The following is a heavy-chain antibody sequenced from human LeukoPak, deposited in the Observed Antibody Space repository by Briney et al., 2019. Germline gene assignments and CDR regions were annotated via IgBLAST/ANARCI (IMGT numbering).Heavy chain of an antibody. CDR3: ASGRGYSYTYYYYMDV. J-gene: IGHJ6*03. V-gene: IGHV3-7*01. Sequence: GGSLRLSCAASGLTFSSYWMSWVRQAPGKGLEWVANIKQDGSEKYYVDSVKGRFTISRDNAKNSLYLQMNSLRAEDTAVYYCASGRGYSYTYYYYMDVWGKGTTVTVSS. CDR2: IKQDGSEK. CDR1: GLTFSSYW. D-gene: IGHD5-18*01.